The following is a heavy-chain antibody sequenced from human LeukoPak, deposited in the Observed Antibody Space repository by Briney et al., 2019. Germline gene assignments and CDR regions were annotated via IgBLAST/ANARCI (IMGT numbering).Heavy chain of an antibody. Sequence: PSETLSLTCTVSGGSISSGSYYWGWIRQPPGKGLEWIGSIYYSGSTYYNPSLKSRVTISVDTSKNQFSLKLSSVTAADTAVYYCAKIAGIAEYFQHWGQGTLVTVSS. CDR2: IYYSGST. CDR1: GGSISSGSYY. J-gene: IGHJ1*01. V-gene: IGHV4-39*01. CDR3: AKIAGIAEYFQH. D-gene: IGHD2-21*01.